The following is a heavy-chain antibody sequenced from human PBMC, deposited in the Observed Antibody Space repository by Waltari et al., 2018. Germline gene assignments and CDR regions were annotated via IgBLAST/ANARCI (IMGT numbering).Heavy chain of an antibody. CDR3: ARDEKRWLQSGVPGTFDI. D-gene: IGHD5-12*01. CDR1: GGTFSSYA. J-gene: IGHJ3*02. CDR2: IIPIFGTA. V-gene: IGHV1-69*05. Sequence: QVQLVQSGAEVKKPGSSVKVSCKASGGTFSSYAISWVRQAPGQGLEWMGGIIPIFGTANYAQKFQGRVTITTDESTSTAYMELSSLRSEDTAVYYCARDEKRWLQSGVPGTFDIWGQGTMVTVSS.